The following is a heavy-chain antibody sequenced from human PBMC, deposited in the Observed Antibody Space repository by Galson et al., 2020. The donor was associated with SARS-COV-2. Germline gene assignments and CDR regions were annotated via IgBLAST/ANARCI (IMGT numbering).Heavy chain of an antibody. D-gene: IGHD1-26*01. CDR2: MYRSGSS. V-gene: IGHV4-38-2*01. Sequence: SQTLSLTCDVSGYSISSGYYWGWIRQPPGKGLEWIGTMYRSGSSHYNPSLKSRVSMSVDTSKNQLSLKVRSVTAADTAVYYCARCQGGSYVWGFEYWGQGTLVTVSS. CDR3: ARCQGGSYVWGFEY. J-gene: IGHJ4*02. CDR1: GYSISSGYY.